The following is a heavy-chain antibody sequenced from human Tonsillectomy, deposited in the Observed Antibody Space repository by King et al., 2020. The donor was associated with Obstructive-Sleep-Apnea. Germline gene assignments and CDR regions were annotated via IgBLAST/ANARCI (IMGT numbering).Heavy chain of an antibody. Sequence: VQLVESGGGLVKPGGSLRLSCAASGFTFSSYSMNWVRQAPGKGLGWVSSISSSSSYIYFADSVKGRFTHSRDNAKNSLSLQMNSLRAEDTAVYYCARDRRTGDPTPGTFDIWGPGTMVTVSS. CDR1: GFTFSSYS. V-gene: IGHV3-21*01. CDR3: ARDRRTGDPTPGTFDI. J-gene: IGHJ3*02. CDR2: ISSSSSYI. D-gene: IGHD1-1*01.